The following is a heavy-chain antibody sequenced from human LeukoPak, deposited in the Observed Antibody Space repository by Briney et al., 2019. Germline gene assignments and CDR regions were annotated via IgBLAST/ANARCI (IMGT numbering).Heavy chain of an antibody. D-gene: IGHD3-22*01. CDR1: GFTFSSYS. V-gene: IGHV3-21*01. CDR2: ISSSSSYI. Sequence: GGSLRLSCAASGFTFSSYSMNWVRQAPGKGLEWVSSISSSSSYIYYADSVKGRFTISRDNAKNSPYLQMNSLRAEDTAVYYCARDPHYYDSSGYYYPNWFDPWGQGTLVTVSS. J-gene: IGHJ5*02. CDR3: ARDPHYYDSSGYYYPNWFDP.